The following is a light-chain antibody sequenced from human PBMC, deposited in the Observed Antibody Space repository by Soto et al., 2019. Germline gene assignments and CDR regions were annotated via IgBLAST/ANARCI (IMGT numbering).Light chain of an antibody. J-gene: IGKJ3*01. Sequence: DIQMTQSPSSLSASVGDRVTITCRASQSISSYLNWYQQKPGKAPKLLIYAAYSLQSGVPSRFSGSGSGTDFTITISSLKPEDFATYYCQPSYSIPFTVGHGTKVDIK. V-gene: IGKV1-39*01. CDR1: QSISSY. CDR3: QPSYSIPFT. CDR2: AAY.